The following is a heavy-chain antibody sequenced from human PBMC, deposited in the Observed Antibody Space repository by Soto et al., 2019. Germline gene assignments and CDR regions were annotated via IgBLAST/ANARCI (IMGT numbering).Heavy chain of an antibody. CDR3: ARDQEAGSSFPYYYGMDV. J-gene: IGHJ6*02. Sequence: GGSLRLSCASSGFTFSSYEMNWVRQAPGKGLEWVSYISSSVSTIYYADSVKGRFTISRDNAKNSLYLQMDSLRAEDTAVYYCARDQEAGSSFPYYYGMDVWGQGTTGIVS. V-gene: IGHV3-48*03. CDR1: GFTFSSYE. D-gene: IGHD6-13*01. CDR2: ISSSVSTI.